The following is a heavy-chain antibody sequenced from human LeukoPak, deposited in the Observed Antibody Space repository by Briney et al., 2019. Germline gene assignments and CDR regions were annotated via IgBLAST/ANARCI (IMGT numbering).Heavy chain of an antibody. V-gene: IGHV4-59*01. Sequence: PSETLSLTCTVSGGSISSYYWSWIRQPPGKGLEWIGYIYYSGSTNYNPSLKSRVTISVDTSKNQFSLKLSSVTAADTAVYYCASLRWYSRVIQHWGQGTLVTVSS. D-gene: IGHD6-13*01. CDR3: ASLRWYSRVIQH. J-gene: IGHJ1*01. CDR2: IYYSGST. CDR1: GGSISSYY.